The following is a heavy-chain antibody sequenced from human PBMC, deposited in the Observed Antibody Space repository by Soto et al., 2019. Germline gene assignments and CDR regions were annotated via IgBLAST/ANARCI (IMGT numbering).Heavy chain of an antibody. J-gene: IGHJ4*02. CDR3: ARLPRDCNKTSCYYAEH. V-gene: IGHV5-51*01. CDR2: MYPGDSDT. CDR1: AYDFNTNW. Sequence: GESLKISCRGSAYDFNTNWFGLVRQLPGRALEWVGLMYPGDSDTRLHPSLQGHVTLSADVTLSTAFFQGRTLKTSASGMYFCARLPRDCNKTSCYYAEHWGQGTSVT. D-gene: IGHD3-22*01.